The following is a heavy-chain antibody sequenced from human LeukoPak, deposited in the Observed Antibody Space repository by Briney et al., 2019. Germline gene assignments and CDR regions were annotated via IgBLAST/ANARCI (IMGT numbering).Heavy chain of an antibody. J-gene: IGHJ2*01. CDR3: ARGVTMIVVVIHDWYFDL. D-gene: IGHD3-22*01. Sequence: SETLSLTCTVSGGSISSSIYYWGWIRQPPGKGLEWFGSIYYTRSTYYNPSLKSRVTISVDTSKNQFSLKLTSVTAADTAVYYCARGVTMIVVVIHDWYFDLWGRGTLVTVSS. V-gene: IGHV4-39*01. CDR1: GGSISSSIYY. CDR2: IYYTRST.